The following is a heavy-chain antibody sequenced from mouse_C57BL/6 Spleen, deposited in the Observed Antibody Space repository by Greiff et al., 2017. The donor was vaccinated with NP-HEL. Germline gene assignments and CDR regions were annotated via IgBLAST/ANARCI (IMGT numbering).Heavy chain of an antibody. CDR3: TCGCAY. V-gene: IGHV1-15*01. J-gene: IGHJ3*01. Sequence: QVQLQQSGAELVRPGASVTLSCTASGYTFTDYEMHWVKPTPVHGLEWIGAIDPEPCGTAYTQKFKGKAILTADKSSSTAYMELRSLTSEDSAVYYCTCGCAYWGQGTLVTVSA. CDR2: IDPEPCGT. CDR1: GYTFTDYE.